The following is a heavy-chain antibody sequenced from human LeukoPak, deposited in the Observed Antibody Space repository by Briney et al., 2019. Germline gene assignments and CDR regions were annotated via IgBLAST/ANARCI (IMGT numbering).Heavy chain of an antibody. CDR3: ARGGGQRRSWLDL. CDR1: YGAPCGYY. CDR2: IHHSGSC. Sequence: PPETLSLTCALHYGAPCGYYSTWIRQPPEGGLEWIGEIHHSGSCNYNASVKSRVFISLDTSNNEFPLQLTSMTAADTALYFCARGGGQRRSWLDLWGQGTLVTVTS. J-gene: IGHJ5*02. V-gene: IGHV4-34*01. D-gene: IGHD3-16*01.